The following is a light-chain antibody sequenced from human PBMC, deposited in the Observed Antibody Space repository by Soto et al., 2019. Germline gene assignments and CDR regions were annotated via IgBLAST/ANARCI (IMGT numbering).Light chain of an antibody. V-gene: IGKV3-20*01. CDR1: QSVSNYY. CDR3: QQYDRPPIT. J-gene: IGKJ4*01. Sequence: EIVLTQSPGTLSLSPGERATLSCRASQSVSNYYLAWYQQKPGQAPRLLIYGTSSRATGIPDRFTGSGSGTDFTLTISRLEPEDFAVYYCQQYDRPPITFGRGTKVDIK. CDR2: GTS.